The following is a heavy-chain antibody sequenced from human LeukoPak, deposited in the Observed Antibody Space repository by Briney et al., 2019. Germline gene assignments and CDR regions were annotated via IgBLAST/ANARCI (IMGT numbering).Heavy chain of an antibody. Sequence: SQTLSLTCAISGDSVSSNRATWNWIRQSPSRGLEWLGRTYYMSKWYNDYAVSVKSRLTINPDTSKNQFSLQLNSVTPEDTAVYFCARDQSWTTGFDIWGQGTMVTVSS. D-gene: IGHD2-8*02. CDR1: GDSVSSNRAT. CDR2: TYYMSKWYN. J-gene: IGHJ3*02. CDR3: ARDQSWTTGFDI. V-gene: IGHV6-1*01.